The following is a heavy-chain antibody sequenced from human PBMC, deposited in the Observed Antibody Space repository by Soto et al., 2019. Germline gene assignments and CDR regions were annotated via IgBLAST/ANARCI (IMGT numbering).Heavy chain of an antibody. CDR2: INPNSGGT. Sequence: GASVKVSCKASGYTFTGYYMHWVRQAPGQGLEWMGWINPNSGGTNYAQKFQGWVTMTRDTSISTAYMELSRLRSDDTAVYYCARADSSGYQYNWFDPWGQGTLVTVSS. D-gene: IGHD6-19*01. CDR3: ARADSSGYQYNWFDP. J-gene: IGHJ5*02. V-gene: IGHV1-2*04. CDR1: GYTFTGYY.